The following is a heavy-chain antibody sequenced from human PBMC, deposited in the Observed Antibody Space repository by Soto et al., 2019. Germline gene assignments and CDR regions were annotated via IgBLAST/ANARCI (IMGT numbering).Heavy chain of an antibody. J-gene: IGHJ4*02. CDR1: GVTFTRYS. CDR3: ARESEDLTSNFDY. Sequence: GGSVRLSCAASGVTFTRYSMNWVRQAPGKGLEWVSSISSTTNYIYYGDSMKGRFTISRDNAKNSLYLEMNSLRAEDTAVYYCARESEDLTSNFDYWGQGTLVTVSS. CDR2: ISSTTNYI. V-gene: IGHV3-21*06.